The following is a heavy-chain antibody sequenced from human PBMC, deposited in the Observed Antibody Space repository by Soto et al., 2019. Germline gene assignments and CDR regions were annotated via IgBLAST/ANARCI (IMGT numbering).Heavy chain of an antibody. J-gene: IGHJ5*02. CDR3: ARPQKNSGSYSSIWFDP. CDR1: GGSISSGDYY. V-gene: IGHV4-39*01. Sequence: TSETLSLTCTVSGGSISSGDYYWGWIRQPPGKGLEWIGSIYYSGSTYYNPSLKSRVTISVDTSKNQFSLKLSSVTAADTAVYYCARPQKNSGSYSSIWFDPWGQGTLVTVSS. CDR2: IYYSGST. D-gene: IGHD1-26*01.